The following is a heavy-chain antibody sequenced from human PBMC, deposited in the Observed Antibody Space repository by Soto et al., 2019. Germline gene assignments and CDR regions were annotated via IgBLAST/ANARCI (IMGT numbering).Heavy chain of an antibody. V-gene: IGHV4-39*01. J-gene: IGHJ1*01. CDR2: IYYSGST. D-gene: IGHD2-15*01. CDR1: GGSISSSSYY. Sequence: QLQLQESGPGLVKPSETLSLTCTVSGGSISSSSYYWGWIRQPPGKGLEWIGSIYYSGSTYYNPSLKSRVTLAVDTSKNQCSLKLSSVTAADTAVYYCARHRGPVVAASPLGYWGQGTLVTVSS. CDR3: ARHRGPVVAASPLGY.